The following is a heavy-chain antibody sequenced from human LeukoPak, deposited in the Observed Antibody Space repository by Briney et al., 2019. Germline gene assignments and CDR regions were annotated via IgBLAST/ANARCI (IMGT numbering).Heavy chain of an antibody. D-gene: IGHD1-7*01. Sequence: PGGSLRLSCTASGFTFGDYAMNWVRQAPGKGLEWVGFIRSKAYGGTTEYAASVKGRFSISRDDSKSIAYLQMNSLKTEDTAVYYCTSTTRTTRVWFDPWGQGTLVTVSS. CDR1: GFTFGDYA. V-gene: IGHV3-49*04. CDR2: IRSKAYGGTT. J-gene: IGHJ5*02. CDR3: TSTTRTTRVWFDP.